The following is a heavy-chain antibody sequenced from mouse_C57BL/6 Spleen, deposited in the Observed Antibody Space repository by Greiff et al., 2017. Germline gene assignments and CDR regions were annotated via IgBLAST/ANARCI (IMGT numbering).Heavy chain of an antibody. J-gene: IGHJ3*01. CDR2: IDPSDSET. CDR3: ARGYYYGSSYGGLAY. V-gene: IGHV1-52*01. Sequence: QVQLQQPGAELVRPGSSVKLSCKASGYTFTSYWMHWVKQRPIQGLEWIGNIDPSDSETHYNQKFKDKATLTVDKSTSTAYMQLSSLTSEDSAVYYCARGYYYGSSYGGLAYWGQGTLVTVSA. D-gene: IGHD1-1*01. CDR1: GYTFTSYW.